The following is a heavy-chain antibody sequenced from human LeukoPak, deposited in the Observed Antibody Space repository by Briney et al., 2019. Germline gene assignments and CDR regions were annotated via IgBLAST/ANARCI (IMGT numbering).Heavy chain of an antibody. CDR3: GRDALWGLIDY. J-gene: IGHJ4*01. D-gene: IGHD3-16*01. CDR1: GYTFTGNY. V-gene: IGHV1-2*02. Sequence: ASVKVSCKASGYTFTGNYIQWVRQAPGQGLEWMGWINPYNGGADFAQKFQGRVTMVSDTSITTAYMELSRLTSDDTAVYYCGRDALWGLIDYWGHGNLVTVSS. CDR2: INPYNGGA.